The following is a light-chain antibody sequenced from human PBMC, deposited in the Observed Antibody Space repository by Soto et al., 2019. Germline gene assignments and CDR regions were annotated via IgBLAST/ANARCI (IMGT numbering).Light chain of an antibody. V-gene: IGKV3-20*01. CDR2: GAS. CDR1: QSVSSNY. J-gene: IGKJ4*01. Sequence: EIVLTQSPGTLSLSPGERATFSCRASQSVSSNYLAWYQQKPGQAPRLLIYGASSRATGIPDRFSGSGSGTDFTLTISRLEPEDFAVYYCQQYGSSPPGLTFGGGTKVDIK. CDR3: QQYGSSPPGLT.